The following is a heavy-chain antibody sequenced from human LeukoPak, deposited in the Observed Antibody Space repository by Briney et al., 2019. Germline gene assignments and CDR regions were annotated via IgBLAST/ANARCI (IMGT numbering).Heavy chain of an antibody. J-gene: IGHJ4*02. V-gene: IGHV4-34*01. CDR2: INHSGST. CDR3: ASLRLVVPAAIWRRQAGY. D-gene: IGHD2-2*02. Sequence: SETLSLTCAVYAGSFSGYSWSWIRQPPGKGLEWIGEINHSGSTNYNPSLKSRVTISVDTSKNQFSLKLSSVTAADTAVYYCASLRLVVPAAIWRRQAGYWGQGTLVTVSS. CDR1: AGSFSGYS.